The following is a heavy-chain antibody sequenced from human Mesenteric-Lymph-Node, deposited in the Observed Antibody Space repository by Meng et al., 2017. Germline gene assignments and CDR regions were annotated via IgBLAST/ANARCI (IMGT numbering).Heavy chain of an antibody. V-gene: IGHV3-30*19. D-gene: IGHD4-17*01. CDR3: ARDMARTTVTASFDC. CDR2: ISYDGSLE. Sequence: GESLKISCAASGFTFGYYGMHWVRQAPGKGLEWVAFISYDGSLESFADSLKGRFTISRDTSKNTLYLQMNSLRTEDTAVYYCARDMARTTVTASFDCWGQGTLVTVSS. J-gene: IGHJ4*02. CDR1: GFTFGYYG.